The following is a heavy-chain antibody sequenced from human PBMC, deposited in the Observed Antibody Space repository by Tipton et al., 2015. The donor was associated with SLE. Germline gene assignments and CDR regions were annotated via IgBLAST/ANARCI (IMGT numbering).Heavy chain of an antibody. CDR3: ARGDWFDP. J-gene: IGHJ5*02. Sequence: TLSLTCNVSGGSISSYYWSWIRQPPGKGLEWIGNMYYSGGTNYNPSLKSRVTISVDTSKNQFSLKLSSVTAADTAVYYCARGDWFDPWGQGTLVTVSS. CDR2: MYYSGGT. V-gene: IGHV4-59*08. D-gene: IGHD3-16*01. CDR1: GGSISSYY.